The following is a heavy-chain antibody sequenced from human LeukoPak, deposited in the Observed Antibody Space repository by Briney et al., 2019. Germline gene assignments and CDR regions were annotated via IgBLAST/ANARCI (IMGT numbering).Heavy chain of an antibody. J-gene: IGHJ4*02. CDR2: IKHDGSEK. CDR1: GFTFNFFW. Sequence: GGYLRLSCAASGFTFNFFWMTWVRQAPGKGLEWVANIKHDGSEKYYLDSVKGRFTISRDNANNSLFLQMNSLRAEDTALYYCARGLYYFDSWGQGTLVTVSS. V-gene: IGHV3-7*01. CDR3: ARGLYYFDS.